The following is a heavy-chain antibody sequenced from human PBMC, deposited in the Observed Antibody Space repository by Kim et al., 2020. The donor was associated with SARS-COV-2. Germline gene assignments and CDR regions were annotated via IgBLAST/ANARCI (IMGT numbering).Heavy chain of an antibody. V-gene: IGHV3-30*04. Sequence: GGSLRLSCAASGFSVSSYAMHWVRQAPGRGLEWVALMSYDGSSEFYADPVKGRFPISRDNAKNTLYLQLSSLRTEDTAVYYCAQHGAASADWCTYRWG. J-gene: IGHJ6*01. CDR2: MSYDGSSE. CDR1: GFSVSSYA. CDR3: AQHGAASADWCTYR. D-gene: IGHD2-15*01.